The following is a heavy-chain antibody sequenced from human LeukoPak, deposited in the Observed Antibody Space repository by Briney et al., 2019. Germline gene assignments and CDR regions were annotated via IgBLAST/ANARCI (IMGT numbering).Heavy chain of an antibody. J-gene: IGHJ3*01. D-gene: IGHD1-26*01. CDR1: GDSISTYY. V-gene: IGHV4-4*07. CDR3: ARFQWEPPGAFDV. Sequence: SETLSLTCTVSGDSISTYYWSWIRQPAGKRLEWIGRVFSGGSITYNPSLKSRVTVSIDTSKKQLYLRLSSVTAADTAVYYCARFQWEPPGAFDVWGQGKMVTVSS. CDR2: VFSGGSI.